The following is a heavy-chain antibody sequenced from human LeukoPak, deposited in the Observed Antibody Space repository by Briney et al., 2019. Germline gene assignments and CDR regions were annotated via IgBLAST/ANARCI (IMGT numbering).Heavy chain of an antibody. Sequence: ASVKVSCKASGGTFSSYAISWVRQAPGQGLEWMGRIIPILGIANYAQKFQGRVTITADKSTSTAYMELSSLRSEDTAVYYCARDFSGDYDSWYFDYWGQGTLVTVSS. J-gene: IGHJ4*02. D-gene: IGHD4-17*01. CDR2: IIPILGIA. CDR1: GGTFSSYA. V-gene: IGHV1-69*04. CDR3: ARDFSGDYDSWYFDY.